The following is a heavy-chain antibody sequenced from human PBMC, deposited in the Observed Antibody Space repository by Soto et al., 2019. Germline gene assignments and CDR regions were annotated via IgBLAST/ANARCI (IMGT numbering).Heavy chain of an antibody. CDR1: GYTFTSYG. CDR2: ISAYNGNT. V-gene: IGHV1-18*01. CDR3: ARFRYPAMPYYYYYYMDV. Sequence: QVRLVQSGAEVKKPWASVTVSCKASGYTFTSYGISWVRQAPGQGLEWMGWISAYNGNTNYAQKLQGRVTMTTDTSPSRAYMELRSLRSDDTDVYYCARFRYPAMPYYYYYYMDVWGKGTTVTVSS. J-gene: IGHJ6*03. D-gene: IGHD2-2*01.